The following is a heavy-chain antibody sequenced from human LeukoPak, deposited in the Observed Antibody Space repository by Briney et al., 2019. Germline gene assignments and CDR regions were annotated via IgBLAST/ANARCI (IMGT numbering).Heavy chain of an antibody. CDR3: ALYGGNSGMDY. CDR2: ISYDGRKT. D-gene: IGHD4-23*01. CDR1: GFSFSNYG. J-gene: IGHJ4*02. V-gene: IGHV3-30*03. Sequence: PGGSLRLSCVASGFSFSNYGMHWVRQAPGKGLEWVAVISYDGRKTYYGDSVKGRFTISRDNSKNMLYLQMNSLRAEDTAVYYCALYGGNSGMDYWGQGTLVTVSS.